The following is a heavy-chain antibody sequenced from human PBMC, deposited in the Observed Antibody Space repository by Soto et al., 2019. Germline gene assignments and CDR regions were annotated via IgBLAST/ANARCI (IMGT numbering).Heavy chain of an antibody. CDR2: IIPIPDIT. CDR3: ARDRITTRGDAFDL. Sequence: QVQLVQSGAVVRKPGSSVKVSCKAPGGTFSTYIISWVRQAPGQGLEWMGRIIPIPDITNYAQKFQGRVTVTADRSTSTAYMELTSLKSEDTAVYYCARDRITTRGDAFDLWGQGTMVTVSS. D-gene: IGHD3-3*01. V-gene: IGHV1-69*08. CDR1: GGTFSTYI. J-gene: IGHJ3*01.